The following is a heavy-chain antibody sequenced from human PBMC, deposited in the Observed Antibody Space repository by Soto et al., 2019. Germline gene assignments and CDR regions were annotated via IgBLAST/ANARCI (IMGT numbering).Heavy chain of an antibody. CDR1: GYSVSMNSAS. J-gene: IGHJ6*02. CDR3: ARDYYYGMDV. CDR2: TYYRSKWYN. Sequence: SQTLSLTGAISGYSVSMNSASWNWIRQCPSRVLELLGRTYYRSKWYNDYAVSVKSRITIDPDTSKNQFSLQLNSVTPEDTAVYYCARDYYYGMDVWGQGTTVTVSS. V-gene: IGHV6-1*01.